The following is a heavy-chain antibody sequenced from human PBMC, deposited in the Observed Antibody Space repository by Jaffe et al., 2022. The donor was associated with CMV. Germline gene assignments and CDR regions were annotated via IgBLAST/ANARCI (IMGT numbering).Heavy chain of an antibody. J-gene: IGHJ4*02. CDR1: GGSISSYY. CDR2: IYYSGST. CDR3: ARSVSGWDEVDY. D-gene: IGHD6-19*01. Sequence: QVQLQESGPGLVKPSETLSLTCTVSGGSISSYYWSWIRQPPGKGLEWIGYIYYSGSTNYNPSLKSRVTISVDTSKNQFSLKLSSVTAADTAVYYCARSVSGWDEVDYWGQGTLVTVSS. V-gene: IGHV4-59*01.